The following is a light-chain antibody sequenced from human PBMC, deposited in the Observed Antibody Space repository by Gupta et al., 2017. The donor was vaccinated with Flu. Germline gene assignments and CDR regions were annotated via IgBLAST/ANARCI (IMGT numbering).Light chain of an antibody. Sequence: QSVLTQPPSVSGAPGQRVTISCPGSSSNIGAGYDVHWYQQLPGTAPKLLIYGNSTRPSGVPDRFSGSKSGTSASLAIPGLQAEDEAYYYCQSYDSSLSVVFGGGTKLTVL. CDR3: QSYDSSLSVV. J-gene: IGLJ2*01. CDR1: SSNIGAGYD. V-gene: IGLV1-40*01. CDR2: GNS.